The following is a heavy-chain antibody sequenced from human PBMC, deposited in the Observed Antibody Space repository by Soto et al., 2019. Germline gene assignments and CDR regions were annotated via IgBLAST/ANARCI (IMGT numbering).Heavy chain of an antibody. CDR3: AKDPSYYYDSNGSQGQNDY. Sequence: PGGSLRLSCAASGLTFSSYAMSWVRQAPGKGLEWVSAISGSGGSTYYADSVKGRFTISRDSSKNTPYLQMNSLRAEDTAVYYCAKDPSYYYDSNGSQGQNDYWGQGTLVTVSS. CDR2: ISGSGGST. CDR1: GLTFSSYA. V-gene: IGHV3-23*01. J-gene: IGHJ4*02. D-gene: IGHD3-22*01.